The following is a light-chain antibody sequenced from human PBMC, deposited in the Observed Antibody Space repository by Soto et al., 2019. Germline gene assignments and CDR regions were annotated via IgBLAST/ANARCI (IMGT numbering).Light chain of an antibody. Sequence: DIQMTQSPSSLSASVGDRVTITCRASQSISSYLNWYQQKPGKAPKLLIYAASSLQSGVPSRFSGSGSGTAFTLTISSPQPEDFATYYCQQSYSTPPYTFGPGTKVDIK. J-gene: IGKJ3*01. V-gene: IGKV1-39*01. CDR1: QSISSY. CDR2: AAS. CDR3: QQSYSTPPYT.